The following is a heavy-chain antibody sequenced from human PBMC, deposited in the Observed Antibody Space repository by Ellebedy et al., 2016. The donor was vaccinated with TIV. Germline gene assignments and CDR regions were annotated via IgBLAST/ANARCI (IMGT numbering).Heavy chain of an antibody. CDR2: ISPNSGGT. CDR3: ARGVVTMSHY. CDR1: GYTFTGFY. V-gene: IGHV1-2*06. D-gene: IGHD3-3*01. Sequence: AASVKVSCKASGYTFTGFYMHWVRQAPGQGLEWMGRISPNSGGTNYAQRFQGRVTMTRDTSISTAYMELSRLRYDDTAVYYCARGVVTMSHYWGQGTLVTVSS. J-gene: IGHJ4*02.